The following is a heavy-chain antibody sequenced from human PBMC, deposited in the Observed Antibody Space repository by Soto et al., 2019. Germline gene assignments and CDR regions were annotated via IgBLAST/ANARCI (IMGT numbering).Heavy chain of an antibody. Sequence: GGSLRLSCAGSGFTLSDHYIDWVRQAPGKGLEWVANIKQDESDKYYVDSVKGRFTISRDNAKNALYLQMNSLRVEDTAVYYCAAYCYTMTCTHFHGYSWGQGTQVTVSS. CDR3: AAYCYTMTCTHFHGYS. D-gene: IGHD3-16*02. CDR2: IKQDESDK. J-gene: IGHJ5*02. V-gene: IGHV3-7*03. CDR1: GFTLSDHY.